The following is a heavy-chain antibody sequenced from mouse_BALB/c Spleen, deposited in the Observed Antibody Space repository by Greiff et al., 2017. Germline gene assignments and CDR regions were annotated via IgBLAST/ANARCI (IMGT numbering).Heavy chain of an antibody. V-gene: IGHV1-14*01. Sequence: EVKLQESGPELVKPGASVKMSCKASGYTFTSYVMHWVKQKPGQGLEWIGYINPYNDGTKYNEKFKGKATLTSDKSSSTAYMELSSLTSEDSAVYYCARKYGNYRYAMDYWGQGTSVTVSS. CDR1: GYTFTSYV. D-gene: IGHD2-10*02. CDR3: ARKYGNYRYAMDY. CDR2: INPYNDGT. J-gene: IGHJ4*01.